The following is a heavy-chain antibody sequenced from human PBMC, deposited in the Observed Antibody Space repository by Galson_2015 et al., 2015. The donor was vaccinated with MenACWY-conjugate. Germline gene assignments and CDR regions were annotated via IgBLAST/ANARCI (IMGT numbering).Heavy chain of an antibody. CDR2: ISSSGSTI. D-gene: IGHD6-13*01. J-gene: IGHJ4*02. CDR1: GFTFSSYW. Sequence: SLRLSCAASGFTFSSYWMSWVRQAPGKGLEWVSSISSSGSTISYVDSVRGRFTISRDNAKNSLFLEMNSLRGEDTGVYYCTRGTMQQLAACDHWGQGVLVTVSS. V-gene: IGHV3-48*01. CDR3: TRGTMQQLAACDH.